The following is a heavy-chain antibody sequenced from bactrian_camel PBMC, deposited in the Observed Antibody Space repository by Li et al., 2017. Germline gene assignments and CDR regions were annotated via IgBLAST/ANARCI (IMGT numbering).Heavy chain of an antibody. V-gene: IGHV3S40*01. CDR3: ATGSFDGGWYAPNY. J-gene: IGHJ4*01. D-gene: IGHD6*01. Sequence: VQLVESGGGLVQPGGSLRLSCAASGFTFSRYSLSWVRQAAGKGLEWVSAINSGGGSTYYGDYVKGRFTISRDNAKNMLYLQMNSLKSEDTAVYYCATGSFDGGWYAPNYWGQGTQVTVS. CDR1: GFTFSRYS. CDR2: INSGGGST.